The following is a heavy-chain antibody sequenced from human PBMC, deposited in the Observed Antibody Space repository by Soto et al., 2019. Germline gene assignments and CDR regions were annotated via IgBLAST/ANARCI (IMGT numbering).Heavy chain of an antibody. Sequence: GGSLRLSCAASGFSFDGYAMNWVRQPPGKGLEWVSGISWNSGNMDYADSVKGRFTISRDNAKNSLYLQMNSLRAEDTALYYCVKASTYSSSQGWFDPWGQGTMVTVSS. CDR2: ISWNSGNM. CDR3: VKASTYSSSQGWFDP. D-gene: IGHD6-6*01. J-gene: IGHJ5*02. V-gene: IGHV3-9*01. CDR1: GFSFDGYA.